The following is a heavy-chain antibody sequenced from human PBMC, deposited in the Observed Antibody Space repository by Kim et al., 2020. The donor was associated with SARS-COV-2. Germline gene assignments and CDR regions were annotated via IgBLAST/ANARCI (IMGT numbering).Heavy chain of an antibody. Sequence: SETLSLTCTVSGGSISSSSYYWGWIRQPPGKGLEWIGSIYYSGSTYYNPSLKSRVTISVDTSKNQFSLKLISVTAADTAVYYCARLGGTIPVPRGYWFDP. CDR1: GGSISSSSYY. CDR2: IYYSGST. CDR3: ARLGGTIPVPRGYWFDP. J-gene: IGHJ5*02. D-gene: IGHD1-7*01. V-gene: IGHV4-39*01.